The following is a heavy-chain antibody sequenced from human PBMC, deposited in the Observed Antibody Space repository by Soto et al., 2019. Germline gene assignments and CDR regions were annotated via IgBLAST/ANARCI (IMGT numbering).Heavy chain of an antibody. V-gene: IGHV2-5*08. J-gene: IGHJ3*02. CDR3: ARGLATRPVFAFDI. CDR1: GGSVTSASYY. CDR2: IYWSGDG. D-gene: IGHD6-6*01. Sequence: TLSLTYTVSGGSVTSASYYWSWLRPPPGKSVEWLAPIYWSGDGHYRPSLKSRLSITKDTSRNQVVLTMTNMDPVDTTTYYCARGLATRPVFAFDIWGQGTMGT.